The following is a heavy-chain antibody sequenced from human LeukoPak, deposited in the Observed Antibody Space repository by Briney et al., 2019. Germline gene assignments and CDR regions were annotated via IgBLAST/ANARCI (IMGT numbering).Heavy chain of an antibody. V-gene: IGHV4-4*02. D-gene: IGHD1-26*01. CDR1: GGSISSYY. CDR3: AREGATTGDY. CDR2: IYHSGST. J-gene: IGHJ4*02. Sequence: SETLSLTCAVSGGSISSYYWSWVRQPPGKGLEWIGEIYHSGSTNYNPSLKSRVTISVDKSKNQFCLKLSSVTAADTAVYYCAREGATTGDYWGQGTLVTVSS.